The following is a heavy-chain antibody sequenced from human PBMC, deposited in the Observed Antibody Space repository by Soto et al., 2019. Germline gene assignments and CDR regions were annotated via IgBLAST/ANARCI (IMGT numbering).Heavy chain of an antibody. V-gene: IGHV6-1*01. CDR2: TYYRSKWYN. J-gene: IGHJ5*02. D-gene: IGHD1-26*01. CDR1: GDSVPSNSAA. Sequence: SQTPSLTCAISGDSVPSNSAAWNWIRQSPSRGLEWLGRTYYRSKWYNDYAVSVKSRITINPDTSKNQFSLQLNSVTPEDTAVYYCARASGSYYRNWFDPWGQGTLVTVSS. CDR3: ARASGSYYRNWFDP.